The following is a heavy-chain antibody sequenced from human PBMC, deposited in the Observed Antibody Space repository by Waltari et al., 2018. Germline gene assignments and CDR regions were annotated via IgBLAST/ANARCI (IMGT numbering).Heavy chain of an antibody. CDR1: VLSFSGYY. J-gene: IGHJ4*02. D-gene: IGHD3-10*01. V-gene: IGHV4-34*01. CDR2: IKHSGST. CDR3: ARESYYGSGIFDY. Sequence: QVQLQQWGAGLLKPSETLSLTCAVYVLSFSGYYWSWLRQPPGKGREWIGEIKHSGSTNYNPSLKSRVTISVDTSKNQFSLKLSSVTAADTAVYYCARESYYGSGIFDYWGQGTLVTVSS.